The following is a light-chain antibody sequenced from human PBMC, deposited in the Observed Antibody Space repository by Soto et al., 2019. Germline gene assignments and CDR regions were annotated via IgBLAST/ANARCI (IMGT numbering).Light chain of an antibody. V-gene: IGLV2-11*01. CDR2: DVS. CDR1: STDVGAYNY. J-gene: IGLJ2*01. CDR3: CSYAVTYTPVL. Sequence: QSALTQPRSVSGSPGQSVTISCSGTSTDVGAYNYVSWYQQHPGKAPKLMIYDVSKPPSGVHDRFSGSKSGNTASLTISGRQAEDAADYYCCSYAVTYTPVLFGGGTK.